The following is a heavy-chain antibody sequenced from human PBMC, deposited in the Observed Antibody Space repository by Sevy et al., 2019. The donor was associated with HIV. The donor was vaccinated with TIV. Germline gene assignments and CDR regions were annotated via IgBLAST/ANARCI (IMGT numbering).Heavy chain of an antibody. CDR2: ISNSGSDQ. CDR3: AKAHIATWWTLDY. CDR1: GFDFNHYG. J-gene: IGHJ4*02. V-gene: IGHV3-30*18. D-gene: IGHD2-21*01. Sequence: GGSLRLSCAASGFDFNHYGIYWVRQAPGRGLEWVSFISNSGSDQYYAVSVKGRFTISRHYSNNTVYLEMQSLRSDDTATYFCAKAHIATWWTLDYWGQVTTVTVSS.